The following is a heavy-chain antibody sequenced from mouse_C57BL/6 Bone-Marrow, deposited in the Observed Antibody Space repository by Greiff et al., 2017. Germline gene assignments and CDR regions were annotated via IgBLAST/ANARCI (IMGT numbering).Heavy chain of an antibody. D-gene: IGHD1-1*01. V-gene: IGHV5-15*01. CDR2: ISNLAYST. Sequence: DVKLVESGGGLVQPGGSLKLSCAASGFTFSDYGMAWVRQAPRKGPEWVECISNLAYSTNYADNVTGRFTFTRENAKNTLYLEMSSLRSEDTAMYYCTRTDYYGSCDYDMDYWGQGTSVTVSS. CDR1: GFTFSDYG. J-gene: IGHJ4*01. CDR3: TRTDYYGSCDYDMDY.